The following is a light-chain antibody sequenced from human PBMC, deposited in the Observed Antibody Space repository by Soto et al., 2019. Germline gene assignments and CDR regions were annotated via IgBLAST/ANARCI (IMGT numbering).Light chain of an antibody. J-gene: IGLJ1*01. CDR3: CSYAGSSTFV. CDR1: SSDVGIYDL. V-gene: IGLV2-23*02. Sequence: QSALTQPASVSGSPGQSITISCTGTSSDVGIYDLVSWYKHHPGRAPQLIIYEVTKRPSGVSNRFSGSKSGTTASLTISGLQAEDEADYYCCSYAGSSTFVFGTGTKLTVL. CDR2: EVT.